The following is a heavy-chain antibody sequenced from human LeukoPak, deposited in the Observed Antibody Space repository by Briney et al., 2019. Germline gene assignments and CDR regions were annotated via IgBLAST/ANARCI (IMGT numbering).Heavy chain of an antibody. D-gene: IGHD4-17*01. CDR2: ISDSGSTI. CDR1: GFIFSNYE. Sequence: PGGSLRLSCAASGFIFSNYEMNWVRQAPGKGLEWVSYISDSGSTIYYADSVKGRFTISRDNAKNSLYLQMNSLRAEDTAVYYCARSTVTTPLDDYWGQGTLVTVSS. V-gene: IGHV3-48*03. CDR3: ARSTVTTPLDDY. J-gene: IGHJ4*02.